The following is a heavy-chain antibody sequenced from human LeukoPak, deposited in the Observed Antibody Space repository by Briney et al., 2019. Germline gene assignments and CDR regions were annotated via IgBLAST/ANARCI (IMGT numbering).Heavy chain of an antibody. V-gene: IGHV1-69*05. CDR1: GYTFTSYG. D-gene: IGHD3-22*01. CDR2: IIPIFGTA. Sequence: ASVKVSCKASGYTFTSYGISWVRQAPGQGLEWMGRIIPIFGTANYAQKFQGRVTITTDESTSTAYMELSSLRSEDTAVYYCASDWYYYDSSGYSPRWGQGTLVTVSS. J-gene: IGHJ4*02. CDR3: ASDWYYYDSSGYSPR.